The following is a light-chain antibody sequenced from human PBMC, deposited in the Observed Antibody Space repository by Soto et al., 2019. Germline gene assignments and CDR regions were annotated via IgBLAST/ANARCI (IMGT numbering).Light chain of an antibody. V-gene: IGKV1-39*01. CDR1: QSISNY. CDR2: AAS. CDR3: QQSYSDPRT. J-gene: IGKJ1*01. Sequence: DIQMTQSPSSMSASVGDRVTITCRASQSISNYLNWYQQKPGKAPKLLINAASSLQSGVPSRFSGSGSETDFTLTISSLQPEDAATCSCQQSYSDPRTFGQGTKVEI.